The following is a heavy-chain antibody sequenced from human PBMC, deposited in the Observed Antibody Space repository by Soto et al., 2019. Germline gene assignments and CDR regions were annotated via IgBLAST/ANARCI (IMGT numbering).Heavy chain of an antibody. Sequence: QVQLQESGPGLVKPSETLSLTCSVSGGSISSYYWSWIRQPPGKGLEWIGYIYYSGSTNYNPSLKSRVTISVDTSKNQFSLRLRSVTAADTAVYYCARAEYSSSWYLGDYGMDVWGQGTTVTVSS. CDR1: GGSISSYY. D-gene: IGHD6-13*01. J-gene: IGHJ6*02. V-gene: IGHV4-59*01. CDR2: IYYSGST. CDR3: ARAEYSSSWYLGDYGMDV.